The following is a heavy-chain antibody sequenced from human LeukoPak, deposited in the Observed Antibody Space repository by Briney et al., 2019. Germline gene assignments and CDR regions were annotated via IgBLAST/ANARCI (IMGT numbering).Heavy chain of an antibody. V-gene: IGHV4-59*01. Sequence: SETLSLTCTVSGGSINNYYWSWIRQPPGKGLEWIGYIYYSGSTNYNPSLKSRVTISLDTSKNQFSLKLSSVTAADTAVYYCAKDRLLYSSEKVYYYMDVWGKGTTVTVSS. CDR3: AKDRLLYSSEKVYYYMDV. CDR1: GGSINNYY. CDR2: IYYSGST. J-gene: IGHJ6*03. D-gene: IGHD6-19*01.